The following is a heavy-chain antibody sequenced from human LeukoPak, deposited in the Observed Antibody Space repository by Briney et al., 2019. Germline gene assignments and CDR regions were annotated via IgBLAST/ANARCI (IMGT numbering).Heavy chain of an antibody. CDR2: IRYDGSNK. CDR3: ARDGSDTAILHNWFDP. V-gene: IGHV3-30*02. D-gene: IGHD5-18*01. CDR1: GFTFSSYG. Sequence: GGSLRLSCAASGFTFSSYGMHWVRQAPGKGLEWVAFIRYDGSNKYYADSVKGRFTISRDNSKNTLYLQMNSLRAEDTAVYYCARDGSDTAILHNWFDPWGQGTLVTVSS. J-gene: IGHJ5*02.